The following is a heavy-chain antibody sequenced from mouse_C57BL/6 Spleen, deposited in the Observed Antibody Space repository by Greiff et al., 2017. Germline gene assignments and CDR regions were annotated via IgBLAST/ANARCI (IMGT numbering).Heavy chain of an antibody. Sequence: QVQLQQPGAELVKPGASVKMSCKASGYTFTSYWITWVKQRPGQGLEWIGDIYPGSGSTNYNEKFKSKATLTVDTSSSTAYMQLSSLTSEDSSVYYCARSLDSSGPDYWGQGTTLTVSS. V-gene: IGHV1-55*01. D-gene: IGHD3-2*02. J-gene: IGHJ2*01. CDR3: ARSLDSSGPDY. CDR2: IYPGSGST. CDR1: GYTFTSYW.